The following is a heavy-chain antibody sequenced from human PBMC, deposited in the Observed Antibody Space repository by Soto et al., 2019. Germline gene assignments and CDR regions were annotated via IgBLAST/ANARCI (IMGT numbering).Heavy chain of an antibody. Sequence: SETLSLTCTVSGGSGSSGSDCWGWIRQPPAKGVEWIGYIDYSGSADYNPSLGSLVTISIDTSKTQSSLKLTSVTAADTAVYYWARGVGFGYYYSHMDLWGQGTTVTVSS. V-gene: IGHV4-61*01. CDR1: GGSGSSGSDC. CDR2: IDYSGSA. CDR3: ARGVGFGYYYSHMDL. J-gene: IGHJ6*02. D-gene: IGHD3-10*01.